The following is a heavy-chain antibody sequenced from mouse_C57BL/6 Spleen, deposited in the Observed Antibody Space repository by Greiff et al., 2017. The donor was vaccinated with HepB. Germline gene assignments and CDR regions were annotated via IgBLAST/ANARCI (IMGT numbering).Heavy chain of an antibody. D-gene: IGHD3-2*02. CDR1: GYTFTSYW. J-gene: IGHJ2*01. CDR3: AISTAQAYYFDY. Sequence: QVQLQQPGAELVKPGASVKVSCKASGYTFTSYWMHWVKQRPGQGLEWIGRIHPSDSDTNYNQKFKGKATLTVDKSSSTAYMQRSSLTSEDSAVYYCAISTAQAYYFDYWGQGTTRTVSS. V-gene: IGHV1-74*01. CDR2: IHPSDSDT.